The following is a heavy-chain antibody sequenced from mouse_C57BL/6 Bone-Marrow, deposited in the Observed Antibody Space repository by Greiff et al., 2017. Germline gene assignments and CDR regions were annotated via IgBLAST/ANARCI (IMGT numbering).Heavy chain of an antibody. CDR3: ARELGGAMDY. D-gene: IGHD4-1*01. CDR2: IYPRSGNT. J-gene: IGHJ4*01. CDR1: GYTFTSYG. V-gene: IGHV1-81*01. Sequence: SGASLARPGASVKLSCKASGYTFTSYGISWVKQRTGQGLEWIGEIYPRSGNTYYNEKFKGKAILTADKSSSTAYMELRSLTSEDSAVYYCARELGGAMDYWGQGTSVTVSS.